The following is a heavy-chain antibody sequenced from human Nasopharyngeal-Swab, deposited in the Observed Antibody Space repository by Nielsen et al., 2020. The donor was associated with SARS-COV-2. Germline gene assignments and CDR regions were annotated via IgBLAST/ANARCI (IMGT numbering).Heavy chain of an antibody. CDR3: ARQGVPIRGWFKDYDRTAYEN. CDR2: ISRSGRT. V-gene: IGHV4-34*01. CDR1: GGSFSGYY. D-gene: IGHD3-22*01. Sequence: SETLSLTCAVYGGSFSGYYWSWIRQSPGKGLEWIGEISRSGRTNYNPSLNSRVTISLDTSKNQFSLKVTSVTAADTAVYYCARQGVPIRGWFKDYDRTAYENWGQGTLVTVSS. J-gene: IGHJ4*02.